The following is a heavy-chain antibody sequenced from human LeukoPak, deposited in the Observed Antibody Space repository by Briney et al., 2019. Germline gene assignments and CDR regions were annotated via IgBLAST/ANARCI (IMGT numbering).Heavy chain of an antibody. V-gene: IGHV3-21*01. Sequence: KSGGSLRLSCAASGFTFSSYAMTWVRQAPGKGLEWVSSISSSSSYIYYADSVKGRFTISRDNAKNSLYLQMNSLRAEDTAVYYCARDYPGIVVVPAAGCMDVWGQGTTVTVSS. J-gene: IGHJ6*02. CDR1: GFTFSSYA. D-gene: IGHD2-2*01. CDR3: ARDYPGIVVVPAAGCMDV. CDR2: ISSSSSYI.